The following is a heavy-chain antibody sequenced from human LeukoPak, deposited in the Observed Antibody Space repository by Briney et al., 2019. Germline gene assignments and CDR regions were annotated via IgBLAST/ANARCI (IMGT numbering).Heavy chain of an antibody. D-gene: IGHD3-9*01. V-gene: IGHV3-23*01. CDR3: AKVRSDYYDILTGNYNPLFDY. J-gene: IGHJ4*02. CDR2: IRGSGGVT. Sequence: GGSLRLSCAASGFTFSSNAMSWVRQAPGKGLEWVSAIRGSGGVTYYADSVKGRFTISRDNSKNTLYLQMNSLRAEDTSVYYCAKVRSDYYDILTGNYNPLFDYWGQGTLVTVSS. CDR1: GFTFSSNA.